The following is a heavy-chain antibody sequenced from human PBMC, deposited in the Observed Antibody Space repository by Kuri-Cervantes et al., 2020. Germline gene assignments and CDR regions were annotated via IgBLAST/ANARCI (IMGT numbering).Heavy chain of an antibody. V-gene: IGHV4-61*01. CDR3: AKGNIVVVPAAWVPLNWFDP. CDR1: GGSFSSGSYY. J-gene: IGHJ5*02. Sequence: SETLSLTCTVSGGSFSSGSYYWSWIRQPPGQGLVWIMYINYSGSNNYNPTLKSRVTISVDTSKNQFSLKLSSVTAADTAVYYCAKGNIVVVPAAWVPLNWFDPWGQGTLVTVSS. D-gene: IGHD2-2*01. CDR2: INYSGSN.